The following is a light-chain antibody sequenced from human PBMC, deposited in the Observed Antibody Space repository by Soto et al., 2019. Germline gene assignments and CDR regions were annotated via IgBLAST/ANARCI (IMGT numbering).Light chain of an antibody. V-gene: IGLV2-11*01. J-gene: IGLJ1*01. Sequence: QSVLTQPRSVSGSPGQSVTISCTGTSSDVGGYNYVSWYQQHPGKAPKLMIYDVSKRPSGVPDRFSGSKSGNTASLTISGLQAEDEADYYCCSYAGSYTFYASGTGTKVTVL. CDR3: CSYAGSYTFYA. CDR1: SSDVGGYNY. CDR2: DVS.